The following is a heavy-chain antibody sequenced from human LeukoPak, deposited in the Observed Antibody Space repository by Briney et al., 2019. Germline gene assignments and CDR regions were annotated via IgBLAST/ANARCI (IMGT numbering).Heavy chain of an antibody. D-gene: IGHD3-9*01. CDR2: ISSSGSTI. CDR1: GFTFSDYY. J-gene: IGHJ4*02. Sequence: GGSLRLSCAASGFTFSDYYMSWIRQAPGKGLEGVSYISSSGSTIYYADSVKGRFTISRDNAKNSLYLQMNSLRAEDTAVYYCARDAFGILTGHSPDYWGQGTLVTVSS. V-gene: IGHV3-11*01. CDR3: ARDAFGILTGHSPDY.